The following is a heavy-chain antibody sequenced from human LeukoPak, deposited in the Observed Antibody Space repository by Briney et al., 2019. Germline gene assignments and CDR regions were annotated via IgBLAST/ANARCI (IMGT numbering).Heavy chain of an antibody. D-gene: IGHD5-24*01. Sequence: PGTSVKVSCKASGFTLISAVQWVRQARGQRLEWIGWIVVGSGHTSYAQKFQGKVTITTDMSTNTAYIELSSLRFEDTAVYYCVADHPNYGYWGQGTLVTVSS. J-gene: IGHJ4*02. CDR3: VADHPNYGY. CDR2: IVVGSGHT. V-gene: IGHV1-58*01. CDR1: GFTLISA.